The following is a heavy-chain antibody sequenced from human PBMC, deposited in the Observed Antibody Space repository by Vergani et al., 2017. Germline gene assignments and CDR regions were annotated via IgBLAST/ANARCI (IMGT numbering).Heavy chain of an antibody. CDR3: ARISRYFDWLPDYYFDY. J-gene: IGHJ4*02. CDR1: GYTFTSYG. V-gene: IGHV1-18*01. Sequence: QVQLVQSGAEVKKPGASVKVSCKASGYTFTSYGISWVRPAPGQGLEWMGWISAYNGNTNYAQKLQGRVTMTTDTSTSTAYMELRSLRSDDTAVYYCARISRYFDWLPDYYFDYWGQGTLVTVSS. CDR2: ISAYNGNT. D-gene: IGHD3-9*01.